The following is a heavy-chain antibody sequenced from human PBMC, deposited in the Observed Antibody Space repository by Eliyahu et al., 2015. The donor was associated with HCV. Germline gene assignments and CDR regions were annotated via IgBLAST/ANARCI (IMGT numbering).Heavy chain of an antibody. D-gene: IGHD4-11*01. V-gene: IGHV2-5*01. CDR3: VHRTTDTSIDN. CDR1: GFXLXTRXXC. Sequence: QITLKETGTTLVKPTQTITLTCTFSGFXLXTRXXCVGWXRQPPGKALEWLAFVXGNDDKRYSPSLKSSLTITKDTSKNQVLLTMTNVDPVDTATYYCVHRTTDTSIDNWGLGTLVTVAS. J-gene: IGHJ4*02. CDR2: VXGNDDK.